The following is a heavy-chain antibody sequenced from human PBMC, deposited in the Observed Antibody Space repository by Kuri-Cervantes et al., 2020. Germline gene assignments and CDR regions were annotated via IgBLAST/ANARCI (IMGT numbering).Heavy chain of an antibody. V-gene: IGHV1-46*01. D-gene: IGHD3-22*01. CDR1: GYTFTSYY. J-gene: IGHJ6*02. CDR2: INPSGGST. Sequence: ASVKVSCKASGYTFTSYYMHWVRQAPGQGLEWMGIINPSGGSTSYAQKFQGRVTITADESTSTAYMELSSLRAEDTAVYYCARDGPMDDSSGYYYGYYYYGMDVWGQGTTVTDSS. CDR3: ARDGPMDDSSGYYYGYYYYGMDV.